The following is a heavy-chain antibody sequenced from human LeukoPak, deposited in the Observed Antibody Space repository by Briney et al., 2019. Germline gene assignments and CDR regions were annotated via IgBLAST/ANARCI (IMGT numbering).Heavy chain of an antibody. CDR2: ISGSGGST. V-gene: IGHV3-23*01. D-gene: IGHD6-19*01. J-gene: IGHJ4*02. Sequence: GGSLRLSCAASGFTFSSYAMSWVRQAPGKGLEWVSAISGSGGSTYYADSVKGRFTISRDNSKNTLYLQMNSLGAEDTAVYYCAKDPVAGRPYPYYFDYWGQGTLVTVSS. CDR3: AKDPVAGRPYPYYFDY. CDR1: GFTFSSYA.